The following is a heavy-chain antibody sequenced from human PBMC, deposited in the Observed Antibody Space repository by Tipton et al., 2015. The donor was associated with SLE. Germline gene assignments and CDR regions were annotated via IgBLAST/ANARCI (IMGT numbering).Heavy chain of an antibody. D-gene: IGHD3-10*01. J-gene: IGHJ4*02. CDR1: GFDFRNYA. Sequence: SLRLSCAASGFDFRNYAMSWVRQAPGKGLEWVSVIYTGGTTDYAASVEGRFTISRDNSKNTVYLQMNSLRAEDTAVYYCGKEVSGSYLRLESYFDFWGPGTLVTVSS. CDR2: IYTGGTT. V-gene: IGHV3-23*03. CDR3: GKEVSGSYLRLESYFDF.